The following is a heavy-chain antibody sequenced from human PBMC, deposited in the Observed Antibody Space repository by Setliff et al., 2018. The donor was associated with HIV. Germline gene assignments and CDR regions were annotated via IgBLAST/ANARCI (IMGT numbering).Heavy chain of an antibody. CDR3: TTSQESDC. J-gene: IGHJ4*02. V-gene: IGHV3-15*07. Sequence: GGSLRLSCAASGFNFSNAWMNWVRQAPGKGLEWVGRIKRKSDGLTLDYAAPVKGRFTISRDDLKNMLFLQMDSLQTEDTAVYYCTTSQESDCWGQGTLVT. CDR2: IKRKSDGLTL. CDR1: GFNFSNAW.